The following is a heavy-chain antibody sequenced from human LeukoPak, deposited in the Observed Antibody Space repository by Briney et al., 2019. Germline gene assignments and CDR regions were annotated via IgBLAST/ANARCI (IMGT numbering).Heavy chain of an antibody. CDR2: IYSGGST. D-gene: IGHD3-10*01. Sequence: GGSLRLSCAASGFTLSSHWMGWVHQAPGKGLEWVSVIYSGGSTYYADSVKGRFTISRDNSKNTLYLQMNSLRAEDTAVYYCASSPYGSGSAPFDYWGQGTLVTVSS. J-gene: IGHJ4*02. V-gene: IGHV3-66*01. CDR3: ASSPYGSGSAPFDY. CDR1: GFTLSSHW.